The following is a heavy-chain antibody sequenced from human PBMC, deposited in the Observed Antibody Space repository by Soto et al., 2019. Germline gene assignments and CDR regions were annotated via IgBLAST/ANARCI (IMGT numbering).Heavy chain of an antibody. V-gene: IGHV4-34*01. CDR3: ARGLLWFGELFTKNWFDP. CDR1: GGSFSGYY. CDR2: INHSGST. Sequence: SETLSLTCAVYGGSFSGYYWSWIRQPPGKGLEWIGEINHSGSTNYNPSLKSRVTISVDTSKNQFSLKLTSVTAADTAVYYCARGLLWFGELFTKNWFDPWGQGTLVTV. D-gene: IGHD3-10*01. J-gene: IGHJ5*02.